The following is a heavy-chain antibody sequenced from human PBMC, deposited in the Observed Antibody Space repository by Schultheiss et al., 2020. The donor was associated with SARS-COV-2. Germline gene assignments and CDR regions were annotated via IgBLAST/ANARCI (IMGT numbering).Heavy chain of an antibody. J-gene: IGHJ4*02. D-gene: IGHD4-17*01. V-gene: IGHV3-21*01. CDR2: ISSSSSYI. Sequence: GGSLRLSCAASGFTFSNYAMRWVRQAPGKGLEWVSSISSSSSYIYYADSVKGRFTISRDNSKNTLYLQMSSLRAEDTAVYYCVKDGGDYGDYVFSVWGQGTLVTVSS. CDR3: VKDGGDYGDYVFSV. CDR1: GFTFSNYA.